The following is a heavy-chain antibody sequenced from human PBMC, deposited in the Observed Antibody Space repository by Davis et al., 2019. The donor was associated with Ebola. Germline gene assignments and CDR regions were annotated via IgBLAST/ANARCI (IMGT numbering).Heavy chain of an antibody. J-gene: IGHJ3*01. Sequence: PGGSLRLSCAASRFTFKDYAMSWVRQAPGKGLEWISGISGSGGSPYYADSVKGRFTISRDNSKNTLYLQMNSLRGEDTAVYHCAKDTVVVVAATDHDAFDFWGQGTLVTVSS. CDR2: ISGSGGSP. CDR3: AKDTVVVVAATDHDAFDF. V-gene: IGHV3-23*01. CDR1: RFTFKDYA. D-gene: IGHD2-15*01.